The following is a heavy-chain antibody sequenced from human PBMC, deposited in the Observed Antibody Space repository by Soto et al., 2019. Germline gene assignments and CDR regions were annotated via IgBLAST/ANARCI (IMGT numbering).Heavy chain of an antibody. D-gene: IGHD3-22*01. CDR1: GFPFNTYA. V-gene: IGHV3-23*01. Sequence: GGSLRLSCEASGFPFNTYAMTWFRQLPGMGLEWVSTTSIGGNTDFAESVRGRFSVSRDNSKNTLYLQMNSLRAEDTAVYYCAKGEYYYDSSGYYPFDYWGQGTLVTVSS. J-gene: IGHJ4*02. CDR2: TSIGGNT. CDR3: AKGEYYYDSSGYYPFDY.